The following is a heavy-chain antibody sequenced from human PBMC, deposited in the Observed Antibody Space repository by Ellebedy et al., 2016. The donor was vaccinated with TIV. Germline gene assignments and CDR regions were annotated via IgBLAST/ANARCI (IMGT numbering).Heavy chain of an antibody. CDR3: ARVVVPPFYYYYGMDV. Sequence: SVKVSXKASGGTFSSYAISWVRQAPGQGLEWMGGIIPIFGTANYAQKFQGRVTITADESTSTAYMELSSLRSEDTAVYYCARVVVPPFYYYYGMDVWGQGTTVTVSS. CDR1: GGTFSSYA. CDR2: IIPIFGTA. V-gene: IGHV1-69*13. J-gene: IGHJ6*02. D-gene: IGHD2-15*01.